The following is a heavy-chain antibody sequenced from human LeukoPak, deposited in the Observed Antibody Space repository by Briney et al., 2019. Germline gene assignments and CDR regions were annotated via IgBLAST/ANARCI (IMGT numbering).Heavy chain of an antibody. CDR3: ARTAAPLTDDAFDI. CDR1: GGSISSYY. Sequence: SETLSLTCTVSGGSISSYYWSWIRQPPGKGLEWIGYIYYSGSTNYNPSLKSRVTISVVTSKNQLALKLSSVTAADTAVYYCARTAAPLTDDAFDIWGQGTMVTVSS. J-gene: IGHJ3*02. D-gene: IGHD6-6*01. V-gene: IGHV4-59*01. CDR2: IYYSGST.